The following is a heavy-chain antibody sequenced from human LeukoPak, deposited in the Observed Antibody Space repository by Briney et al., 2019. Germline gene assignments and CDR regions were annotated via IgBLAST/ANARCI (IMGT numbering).Heavy chain of an antibody. V-gene: IGHV3-74*01. J-gene: IGHJ4*02. D-gene: IGHD2-15*01. CDR1: GFTFSSYW. Sequence: GGSLRLSRAASGFTFSSYWMHWVRQAPGKGLVWVSRSNGDGSSTTYADSVKGRFTISRDNAKNTLYLQMNSLRAEDTAVYYCARSATGGYFDYWGQGTLVPVSS. CDR3: ARSATGGYFDY. CDR2: SNGDGSST.